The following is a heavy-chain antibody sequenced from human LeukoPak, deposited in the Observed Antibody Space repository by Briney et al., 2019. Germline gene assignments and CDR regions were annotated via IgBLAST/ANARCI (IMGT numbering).Heavy chain of an antibody. CDR3: ARGPFYYDSTENH. V-gene: IGHV4-59*01. D-gene: IGHD3-22*01. J-gene: IGHJ5*02. CDR1: DDSISDYY. Sequence: SETLSLTCTVSDDSISDYYRGWIRQPPGKGLEWIGYLHNSGTSTYNPSLKSRVTISADTSKNQFSLKLNSLTTADTAVYYCARGPFYYDSTENHWGQGTLVTVSS. CDR2: LHNSGTS.